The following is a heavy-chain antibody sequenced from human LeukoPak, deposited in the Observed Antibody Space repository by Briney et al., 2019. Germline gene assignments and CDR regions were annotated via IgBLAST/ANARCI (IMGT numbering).Heavy chain of an antibody. CDR1: GFTVSSNY. D-gene: IGHD3-9*01. J-gene: IGHJ3*02. Sequence: GGSLRLSCAASGFTVSSNYMSWVRQAPGKGLEWVSVIYSGGSTDYADSVKGRFTISRDTSKNTLYLQMNSLRGEDTAVYYCARSSHYDILTGYSEEDAFDIWGQGTMVTVSS. V-gene: IGHV3-53*01. CDR3: ARSSHYDILTGYSEEDAFDI. CDR2: IYSGGST.